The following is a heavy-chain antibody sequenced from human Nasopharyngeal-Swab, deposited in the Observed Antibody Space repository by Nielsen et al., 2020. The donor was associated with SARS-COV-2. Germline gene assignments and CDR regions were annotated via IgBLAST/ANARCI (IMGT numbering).Heavy chain of an antibody. Sequence: RQAPGKGLEWIGYIYYSGSTYYNPSLKSRVTISVDTSTNQFSLKLSSVTAADTAVYYCARQSWAGYYYDSSGYMDVWGKGTTVTVSS. CDR3: ARQSWAGYYYDSSGYMDV. D-gene: IGHD3-22*01. CDR2: IYYSGST. V-gene: IGHV4-31*02. J-gene: IGHJ6*04.